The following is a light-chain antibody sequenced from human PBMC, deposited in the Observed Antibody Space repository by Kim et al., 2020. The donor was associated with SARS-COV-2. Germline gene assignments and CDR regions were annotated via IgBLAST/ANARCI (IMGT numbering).Light chain of an antibody. J-gene: IGLJ1*01. CDR1: NIGTKN. CDR2: DDS. V-gene: IGLV3-21*03. CDR3: QVWDSRSHHYV. Sequence: APGKTARITCGGDNIGTKNVHWYQQKPGQAPVLVIYDDSDRPSGIPERFSGSNSGNTATLTISRVEAGDEADYYCQVWDSRSHHYVFATGTQVTVL.